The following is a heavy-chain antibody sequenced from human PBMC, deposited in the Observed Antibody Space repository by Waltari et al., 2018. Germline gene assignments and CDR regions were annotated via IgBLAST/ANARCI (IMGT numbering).Heavy chain of an antibody. CDR3: ARDRSLTWRRLGHDDAFDI. CDR1: GYTFTSYA. CDR2: INAGNGNT. V-gene: IGHV1-3*03. D-gene: IGHD3-16*01. Sequence: QVQLVQSGAEVKKPGASVKVSCKASGYTFTSYAMPWVRQAPGQRLEWMGWINAGNGNTKYSQEFQGRVTITRDTSASTAYMELSSLRSEDMAVYYCARDRSLTWRRLGHDDAFDIWGQGTMVTVSS. J-gene: IGHJ3*02.